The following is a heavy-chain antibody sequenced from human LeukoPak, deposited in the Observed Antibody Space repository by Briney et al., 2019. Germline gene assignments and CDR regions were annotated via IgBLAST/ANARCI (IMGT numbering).Heavy chain of an antibody. D-gene: IGHD1-1*01. J-gene: IGHJ4*02. Sequence: PGGSLRLSCAASGFTFGSYAMSWVRQAPGEGLEWVSTISGSDGHTSYADSVKGRFTISRDNSKNTLWLQMNSLRAEDTAIYYWAKGVPPAGGRLDYGGRGTLVTFSS. CDR2: ISGSDGHT. CDR3: AKGVPPAGGRLDY. V-gene: IGHV3-23*01. CDR1: GFTFGSYA.